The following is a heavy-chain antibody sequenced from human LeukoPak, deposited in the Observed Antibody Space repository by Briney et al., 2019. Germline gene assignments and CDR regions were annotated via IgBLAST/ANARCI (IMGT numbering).Heavy chain of an antibody. J-gene: IGHJ3*02. CDR3: ARSEEQWPRTHDAFDI. V-gene: IGHV1-46*01. D-gene: IGHD6-19*01. Sequence: GASVKVSCKASGYTFTSHYMHWVRQAPGQGLEWMGIINPSGGSTNYAQKFQGRVTITADKSTSTAYMELSSLRSEDTAVYYCARSEEQWPRTHDAFDIWGQGTMVTVSS. CDR2: INPSGGST. CDR1: GYTFTSHY.